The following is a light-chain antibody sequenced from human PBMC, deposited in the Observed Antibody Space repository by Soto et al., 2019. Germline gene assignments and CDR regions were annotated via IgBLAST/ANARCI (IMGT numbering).Light chain of an antibody. CDR3: AAWDDDLNGLV. J-gene: IGLJ3*02. Sequence: QSVLTQPPSASGTPGQRITISCSGRTSNIGSNIVSWYHHLPGAAPKLLIYNNNQRPSGVPDRFFASKSGTSASLAISGLQPEDESHYYCAAWDDDLNGLVFGGGTKVTV. CDR1: TSNIGSNI. CDR2: NNN. V-gene: IGLV1-44*01.